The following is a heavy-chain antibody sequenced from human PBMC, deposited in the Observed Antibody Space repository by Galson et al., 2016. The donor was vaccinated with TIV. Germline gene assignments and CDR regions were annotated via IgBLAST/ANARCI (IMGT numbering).Heavy chain of an antibody. CDR1: GFSLSSSGVG. Sequence: PALVKPTQTLTLTCTFSGFSLSSSGVGVGWIRQPPGKAPEWLALIYWNDDKRYSPSPNTRLTITKDTSRNQVVLTMTNVDPEDTATYYCAHSRGPDIEYCSVNSCPRCSDYWGQGTLVTVSS. CDR2: IYWNDDK. D-gene: IGHD2-2*01. CDR3: AHSRGPDIEYCSVNSCPRCSDY. J-gene: IGHJ4*02. V-gene: IGHV2-5*01.